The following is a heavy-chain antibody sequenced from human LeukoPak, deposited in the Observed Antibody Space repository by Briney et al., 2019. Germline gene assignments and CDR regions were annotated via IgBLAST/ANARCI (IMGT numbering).Heavy chain of an antibody. CDR1: GYTFTGYY. V-gene: IGHV1-2*02. J-gene: IGHJ5*02. Sequence: ASVKVSCKASGYTFTGYYLHWVRQAPGQGLECMGWINLNSGDTYYAQKFQGRVTMTRDTSISTAYMELSRLISDDTAVYYCARDPLGHEYDLVSWGERALGTVSS. D-gene: IGHD3-3*01. CDR3: ARDPLGHEYDLVS. CDR2: INLNSGDT.